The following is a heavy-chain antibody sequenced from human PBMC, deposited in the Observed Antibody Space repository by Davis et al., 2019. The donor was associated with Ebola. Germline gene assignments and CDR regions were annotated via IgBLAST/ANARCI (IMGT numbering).Heavy chain of an antibody. V-gene: IGHV3-23*01. D-gene: IGHD2-21*01. J-gene: IGHJ2*01. CDR3: AKRRNIVVVIAPSWYFDL. CDR1: GFTFSSYA. CDR2: ISGSGGST. Sequence: PGGSLRPSCAASGFTFSSYAMSWVRQAPGKGLEWVSAISGSGGSTYYADSVKGRFTISRDNSKNTLYLQMNSRRAEDTAVYYCAKRRNIVVVIAPSWYFDLWGRGTLVTVSS.